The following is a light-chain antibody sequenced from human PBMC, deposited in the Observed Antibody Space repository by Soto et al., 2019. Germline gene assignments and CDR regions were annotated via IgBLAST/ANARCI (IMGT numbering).Light chain of an antibody. J-gene: IGLJ2*01. V-gene: IGLV1-40*01. CDR1: SSHIGAGYD. CDR2: GNS. Sequence: QSVLTQPHSVSGAPGQRVTISCTGSSSHIGAGYDVHWDQQRPGTAPKLLIYGNSNRPSWVPDRFSGSKSGASASLAITGLQAEDEADYYCQSSDSSLSGSYVVFGGGTKLPVL. CDR3: QSSDSSLSGSYVV.